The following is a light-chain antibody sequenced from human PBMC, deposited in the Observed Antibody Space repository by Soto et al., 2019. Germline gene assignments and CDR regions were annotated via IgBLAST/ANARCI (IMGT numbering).Light chain of an antibody. V-gene: IGLV2-14*01. CDR2: EVS. CDR1: SSDVGGYNY. Sequence: QSALTQPASVSGSPGQSITISCTGTSSDVGGYNYVSWYQQHPGKAPKLMIYEVSNRPSGVSNRFSGSKSGNTASPTISGLQADDEADYYCSSYTISSTLWVFGGGTKLTVL. CDR3: SSYTISSTLWV. J-gene: IGLJ3*02.